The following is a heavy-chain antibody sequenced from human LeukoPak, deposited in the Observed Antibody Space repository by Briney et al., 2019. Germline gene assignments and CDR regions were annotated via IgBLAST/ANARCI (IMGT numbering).Heavy chain of an antibody. CDR1: SGSISSYY. D-gene: IGHD5-18*01. J-gene: IGHJ5*02. CDR2: IFYSGST. CDR3: ARHPSAMARFDP. V-gene: IGHV4-59*08. Sequence: PSETLSLTCTVSSGSISSYYWSWIRQPPGKGLEWIGYIFYSGSTEYNPSLKSRVTISVDTSNNQFSLKLTSLTAADTAVYYCARHPSAMARFDPWGQGTLVTGSS.